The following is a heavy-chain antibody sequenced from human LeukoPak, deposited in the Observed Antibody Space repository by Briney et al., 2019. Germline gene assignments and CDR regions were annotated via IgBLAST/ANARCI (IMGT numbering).Heavy chain of an antibody. CDR3: AKDASSSWDDYFDY. Sequence: GGSLRLSCAASGFTFDDYAMHWVRQAPGKGLEWVSLISGDGGSTYYADSVKGRFTISRDNSKNSLYLQMNSLRTEDTALYYCAKDASSSWDDYFDYWGQGTLSPSPQ. D-gene: IGHD6-13*01. V-gene: IGHV3-43*02. J-gene: IGHJ4*02. CDR2: ISGDGGST. CDR1: GFTFDDYA.